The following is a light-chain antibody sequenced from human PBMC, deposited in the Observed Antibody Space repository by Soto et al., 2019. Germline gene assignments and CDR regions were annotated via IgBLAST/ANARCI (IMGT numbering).Light chain of an antibody. CDR3: QQYSNWSPIT. CDR2: GAS. CDR1: QSVSSN. Sequence: EIVMTQSPATLSVSPGERATLSCRASQSVSSNLAWYQQKPGQAPRLLIYGASTRATGIPARFIGSGSGTEFTLTISSLQSEDFAVYYCQQYSNWSPITFGQGTRMEIK. J-gene: IGKJ5*01. V-gene: IGKV3-15*01.